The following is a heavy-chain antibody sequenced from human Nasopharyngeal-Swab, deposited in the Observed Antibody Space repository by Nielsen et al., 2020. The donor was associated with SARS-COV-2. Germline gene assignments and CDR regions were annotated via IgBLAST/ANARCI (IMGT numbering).Heavy chain of an antibody. J-gene: IGHJ5*02. D-gene: IGHD2-2*02. CDR3: ARLVGYCSSTSCYTGWFDP. Sequence: VRQMPGKGLEWMGIIYPGDSDTRYSPSFQGQVTISADKSISTAYLQWSSLKASDTAMHYCARLVGYCSSTSCYTGWFDPWGQGTRVTVSS. CDR2: IYPGDSDT. V-gene: IGHV5-51*01.